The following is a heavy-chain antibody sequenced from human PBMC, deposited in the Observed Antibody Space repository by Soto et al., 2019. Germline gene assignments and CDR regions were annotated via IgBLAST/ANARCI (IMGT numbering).Heavy chain of an antibody. CDR3: ARQLRDCTNGVCYANYYYYYYMDV. J-gene: IGHJ6*03. CDR2: IYYSGST. CDR1: GGSISSYY. Sequence: SETLSLTCTVSGGSISSYYWSWIRQPPGKGLEWIGYIYYSGSTNYNPSLKSRVTISVDTSKNQFSLKLSSVTAADTAAYYCARQLRDCTNGVCYANYYYYYYMDVWGKGTTVTVSS. D-gene: IGHD2-8*01. V-gene: IGHV4-59*08.